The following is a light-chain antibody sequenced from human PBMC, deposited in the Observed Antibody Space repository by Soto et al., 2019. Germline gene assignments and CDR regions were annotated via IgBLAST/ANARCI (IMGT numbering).Light chain of an antibody. CDR2: WAS. V-gene: IGKV4-1*01. J-gene: IGKJ1*01. CDR1: QNLLYSSNNKNY. Sequence: DSAITYLPPWLALSLCERATMNCKSSQNLLYSSNNKNYLAWYHQKPGQPPKLLIYWASTRESGVPDRFSGSGSGTDFTLTISGLQAEDVAVYYCQQYYSTSATFGQGTKVEI. CDR3: QQYYSTSAT.